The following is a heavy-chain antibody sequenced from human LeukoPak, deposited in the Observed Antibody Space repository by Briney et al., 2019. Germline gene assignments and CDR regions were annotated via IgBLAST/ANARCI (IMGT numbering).Heavy chain of an antibody. CDR2: IYYSGST. V-gene: IGHV4-39*07. J-gene: IGHJ5*02. CDR1: GGSISSSSYY. CDR3: ARALTWERFDP. D-gene: IGHD1-26*01. Sequence: SETLSLTCTVSGGSISSSSYYWGWIRQSPGKGLEWIGSIYYSGSTYYNPSLKSRVTISVDTSKNQFSLKLSSVTAADTAVYYCARALTWERFDPWGQGTLVTVSS.